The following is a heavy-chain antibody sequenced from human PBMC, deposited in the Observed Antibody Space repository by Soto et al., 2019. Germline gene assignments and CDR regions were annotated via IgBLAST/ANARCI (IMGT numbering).Heavy chain of an antibody. V-gene: IGHV4-59*02. CDR1: GASVSRYY. J-gene: IGHJ5*02. D-gene: IGHD7-27*01. CDR2: IYYIGAY. CDR3: ARTPDTGDWVDH. Sequence: QVQLQQSGPGLLRPSETLSLSCSVSGASVSRYYWRWVRQPPGKGLEWIGYIYYIGAYNYNPSLKRRVTLSVDTCKYQFSLKLTSVRGTDTAVYYGARTPDTGDWVDHWGQGPLVTVSS.